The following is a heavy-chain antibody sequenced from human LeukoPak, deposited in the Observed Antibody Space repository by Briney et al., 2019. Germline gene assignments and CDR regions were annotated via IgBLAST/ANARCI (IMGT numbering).Heavy chain of an antibody. J-gene: IGHJ4*02. V-gene: IGHV3-21*01. CDR1: GFTFSSYS. CDR2: ISSSSSYI. D-gene: IGHD3-22*01. CDR3: ARDLYYDSSGYYGGYFDY. Sequence: GGSLRLSCAASGFTFSSYSMNWVRQAPGKGLEWVSSISSSSSYIYYADSVKGRFTISRDNAKNSLYLQMNSLRAEDTAVYYYARDLYYDSSGYYGGYFDYWGQGTLVTVSS.